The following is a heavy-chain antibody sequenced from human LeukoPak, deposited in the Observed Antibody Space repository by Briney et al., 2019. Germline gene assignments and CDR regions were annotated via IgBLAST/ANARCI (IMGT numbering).Heavy chain of an antibody. D-gene: IGHD4-23*01. CDR3: ARGARWAYYFDY. J-gene: IGHJ4*02. CDR2: ISTRDNTI. CDR1: GFTFSSYE. Sequence: GGSLRLSCAASGFTFSSYEMNWVRQTPGKGLEWLSYISTRDNTIQYADSVKGRFTISRDNANNSVFLQMNNLRAEDSAIYYCARGARWAYYFDYWGQGSLVTVSS. V-gene: IGHV3-48*03.